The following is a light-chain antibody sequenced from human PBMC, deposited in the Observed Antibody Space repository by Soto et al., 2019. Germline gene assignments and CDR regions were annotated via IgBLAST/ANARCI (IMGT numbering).Light chain of an antibody. V-gene: IGKV3-11*01. CDR3: QQRGAWPLT. J-gene: IGKJ4*01. Sequence: EIVLTQSPATLSLSPGERATLSCRASQSISTNLAWYQQKPGQAPRLLIYDAFDRATGIPARFSGSGSGTDFALTISSLEPEDFAVYYCQQRGAWPLTFGGGTRVEIK. CDR1: QSISTN. CDR2: DAF.